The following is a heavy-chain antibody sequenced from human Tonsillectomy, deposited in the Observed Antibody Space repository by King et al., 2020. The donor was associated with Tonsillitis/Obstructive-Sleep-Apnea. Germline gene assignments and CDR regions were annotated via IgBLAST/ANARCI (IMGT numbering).Heavy chain of an antibody. CDR3: AREGTGRGRWGYNWFDS. Sequence: QLVQSGAEVKKTGSSVRVSCKASGGTFISYAISWVRQAPGQGLEWMGRVIPTVDITKYAQNFQGRVTISADKSTTTAYMELSSLRSEDTAVYYCAREGTGRGRWGYNWFDSWGQGTLVTVSS. CDR2: VIPTVDIT. D-gene: IGHD1-1*01. CDR1: GGTFISYA. J-gene: IGHJ5*01. V-gene: IGHV1-69*09.